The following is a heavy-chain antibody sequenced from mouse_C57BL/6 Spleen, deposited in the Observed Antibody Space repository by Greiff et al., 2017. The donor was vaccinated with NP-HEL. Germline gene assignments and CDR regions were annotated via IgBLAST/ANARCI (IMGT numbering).Heavy chain of an antibody. Sequence: VQLQESGPELVKPGASVKISCKASGYAFSSSWMNWVKQRPGKGLEWIGRIYPGDGDTNYNGKFKGKATLTADKSSSTAYMQLSSLTSEDSAVYFCARSGELTVDYWGQGTTLTVSS. D-gene: IGHD1-1*01. V-gene: IGHV1-82*01. CDR2: IYPGDGDT. J-gene: IGHJ2*01. CDR3: ARSGELTVDY. CDR1: GYAFSSSW.